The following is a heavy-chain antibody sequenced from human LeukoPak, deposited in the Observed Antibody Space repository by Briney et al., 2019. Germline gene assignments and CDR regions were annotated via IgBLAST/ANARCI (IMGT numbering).Heavy chain of an antibody. Sequence: GGSLRLSCAASGFTFSSYAMSWVRQAPGKGLEWVSAISGSGGSTYYADSVKGRFTISRDNSKNTLYLQMDSLRAEDTAVYYCAKGGDFWSGYYVAPAYGAFDIWGQGTMVTVSS. D-gene: IGHD3-3*01. CDR2: ISGSGGST. CDR3: AKGGDFWSGYYVAPAYGAFDI. V-gene: IGHV3-23*01. CDR1: GFTFSSYA. J-gene: IGHJ3*02.